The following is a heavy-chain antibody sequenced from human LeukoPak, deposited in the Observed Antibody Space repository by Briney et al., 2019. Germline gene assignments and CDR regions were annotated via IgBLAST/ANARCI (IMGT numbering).Heavy chain of an antibody. V-gene: IGHV4-59*11. J-gene: IGHJ4*02. CDR3: ESRPAGSTWYGVFDY. CDR2: VFYPGST. D-gene: IGHD6-13*01. Sequence: SETLSFTCTVSGGPIDRHYWSWIRQPPGKGLEWIGYVFYPGSTNYNPSLKSRVTMSLDTSRDQFSLRLTSVTAADTAIYYCESRPAGSTWYGVFDYWSQGTLVTVSS. CDR1: GGPIDRHY.